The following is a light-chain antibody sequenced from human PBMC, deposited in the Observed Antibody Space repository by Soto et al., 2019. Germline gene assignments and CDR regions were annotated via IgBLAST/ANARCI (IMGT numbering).Light chain of an antibody. J-gene: IGKJ1*01. CDR3: QQYNSYCRWT. CDR1: QSISSW. V-gene: IGKV1-5*01. Sequence: DIQMTQSPSTLSASVGDRVTITCRASQSISSWLAWYQQKPGKAPKLLIYDASSLESGVPSRFSGSGSGTEFTLTISSLQPDDFATYYCQQYNSYCRWTFGQGTKVEIK. CDR2: DAS.